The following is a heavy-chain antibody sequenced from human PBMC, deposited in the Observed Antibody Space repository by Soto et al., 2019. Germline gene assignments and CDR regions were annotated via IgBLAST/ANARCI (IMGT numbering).Heavy chain of an antibody. CDR3: ARGRQSRELRIFSHPQVAFDI. J-gene: IGHJ3*02. CDR1: GGSFSGYY. Sequence: SSETLSLTCAVYGGSFSGYYWSWIRQPPGKGLEWIGEINHSGSTNYNPSLKSRVTISVDTSKNQFSLKLSSVTAADTAVYYCARGRQSRELRIFSHPQVAFDIWGQGTMVTVSS. CDR2: INHSGST. D-gene: IGHD1-26*01. V-gene: IGHV4-34*01.